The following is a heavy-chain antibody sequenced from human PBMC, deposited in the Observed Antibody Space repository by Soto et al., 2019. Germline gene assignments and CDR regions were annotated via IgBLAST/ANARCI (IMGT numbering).Heavy chain of an antibody. CDR2: ISYYGSNK. V-gene: IGHV3-30-3*01. CDR3: ARDKRDLRFLEWSYYFDY. CDR1: GFTFSSYA. Sequence: QVQLVESGGGVVQPGRSLRLSCAASGFTFSSYAMHWVRQAPGKGLEWVADISYYGSNKYYADSVKGRFTISRDNSKNTLYLQLNSLRAEDTAVYYGARDKRDLRFLEWSYYFDYWGQGTLVTVSS. J-gene: IGHJ4*02. D-gene: IGHD3-3*01.